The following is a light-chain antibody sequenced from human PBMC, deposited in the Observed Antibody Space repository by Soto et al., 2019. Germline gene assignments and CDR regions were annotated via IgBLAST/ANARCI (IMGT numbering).Light chain of an antibody. CDR2: GAS. J-gene: IGKJ1*01. CDR3: QQYGSSHPT. Sequence: EIVLTQSPGTLSLSPGERATLSCRASQSVSSSYLAWYQQKPGQAPRLLIYGASSRATGIPDRFSGSGSGTDFTLTISRLEPEDFAVYYCQQYGSSHPTFGQGAKADIX. CDR1: QSVSSSY. V-gene: IGKV3-20*01.